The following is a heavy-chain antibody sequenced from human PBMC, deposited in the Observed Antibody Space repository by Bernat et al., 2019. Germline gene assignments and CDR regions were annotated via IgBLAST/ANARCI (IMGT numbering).Heavy chain of an antibody. CDR3: AKGGTDCSSTSCYAGDFDY. Sequence: EVQLLESGGGLVQPGGSLRLSCAASGFTFSSYAMSWVRQAPGKGLEWVSAISGSGGSTYYADSVKGRFTISRDNSKNTLYLQMNSLRAEDTAVYYCAKGGTDCSSTSCYAGDFDYWGQGTLVTVSS. CDR1: GFTFSSYA. V-gene: IGHV3-23*01. D-gene: IGHD2-2*01. J-gene: IGHJ4*02. CDR2: ISGSGGST.